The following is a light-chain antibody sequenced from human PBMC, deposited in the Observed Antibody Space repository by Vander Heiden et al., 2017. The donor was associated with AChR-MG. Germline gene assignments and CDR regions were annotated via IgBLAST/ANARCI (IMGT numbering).Light chain of an antibody. V-gene: IGLV2-14*01. J-gene: IGLJ2*01. Sequence: QSALTQPASVPGSPGQSTTIPCPGTSSNVGGYDYVSWYQQHPGKAPKLMIYEVSHRPSGVSKRFSGSKSGDTASLTISGLQAEDGADYCCSSYTSSSTLVFGGGTRLTVL. CDR2: EVS. CDR1: SSNVGGYDY. CDR3: SSYTSSSTLV.